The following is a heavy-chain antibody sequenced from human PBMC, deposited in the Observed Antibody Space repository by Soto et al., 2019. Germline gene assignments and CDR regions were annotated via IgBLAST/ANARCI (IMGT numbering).Heavy chain of an antibody. J-gene: IGHJ4*02. CDR2: ISYDGSNK. CDR1: GFTFSSYG. D-gene: IGHD3-9*01. CDR3: AKDPGYFDWLLSLFDY. V-gene: IGHV3-30*18. Sequence: QVQLVESGGGVVQPGRSLRLSCAASGFTFSSYGMHWVRQAPGKGLEWVAVISYDGSNKYYADSVKGRFTISRDNSKNTLYVQMKLLRAEDTAVYYCAKDPGYFDWLLSLFDYWGQGTLVTVSS.